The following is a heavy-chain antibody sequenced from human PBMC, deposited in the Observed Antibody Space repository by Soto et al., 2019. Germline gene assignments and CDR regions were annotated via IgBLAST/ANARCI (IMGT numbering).Heavy chain of an antibody. Sequence: QVQLVQSGAEEKKPGASVKVSCKASGYTFTNYAMHWVRQAPGQRLEWMGWINAGNGNTKYSQKFQGRVTITRDTSASTAYMELSSLSSEETAVYCCARVSGYYLPDYWGQGTLVTVSS. J-gene: IGHJ4*02. CDR1: GYTFTNYA. CDR3: ARVSGYYLPDY. V-gene: IGHV1-3*05. D-gene: IGHD5-12*01. CDR2: INAGNGNT.